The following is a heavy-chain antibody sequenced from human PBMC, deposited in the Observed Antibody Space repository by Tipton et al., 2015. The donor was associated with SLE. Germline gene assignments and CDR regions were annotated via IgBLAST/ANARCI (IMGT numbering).Heavy chain of an antibody. J-gene: IGHJ3*02. CDR1: GVSISSSY. CDR2: IYTSGAT. CDR3: ARVWLNNAFDI. Sequence: TLSLTCNVSGVSISSSYWGWIRQPAGQGLEWIGRIYTSGATDDHPSLKSRVTMSVDMSKNQIFLKMTSVTAADSAVYFCARVWLNNAFDIWGQGTRVTVSS. D-gene: IGHD2/OR15-2a*01. V-gene: IGHV4-4*07.